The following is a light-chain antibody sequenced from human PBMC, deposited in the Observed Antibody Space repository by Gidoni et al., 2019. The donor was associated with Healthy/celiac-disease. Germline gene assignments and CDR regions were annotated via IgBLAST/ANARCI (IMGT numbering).Light chain of an antibody. CDR1: SSDVGGYNY. J-gene: IGLJ2*01. CDR2: EVS. CDR3: SSYTSRSLVV. Sequence: QSALTQPAPVSGSPGQSITISCTGTSSDVGGYNYVSWYQQHPGKAPKLMIYEVSNRPSGVSNRFSGSKSGNTASLTISGLQAEDEADYYCSSYTSRSLVVFGGGTKLTVL. V-gene: IGLV2-14*01.